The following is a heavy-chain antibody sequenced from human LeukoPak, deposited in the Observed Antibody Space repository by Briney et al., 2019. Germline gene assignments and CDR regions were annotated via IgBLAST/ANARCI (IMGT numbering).Heavy chain of an antibody. J-gene: IGHJ4*02. D-gene: IGHD3-3*01. CDR1: GFIFSSYS. CDR2: IWYDGSKI. V-gene: IGHV3-33*07. Sequence: GGSLRLSCEASGFIFSSYSMYWVRQAPGKGLEWVASIWYDGSKIDYADSVKGRFTISRDSSKSTVYLQMNSLRPEDTAVYYCARNRDHFDFWSAFSHWGQGTLATVSS. CDR3: ARNRDHFDFWSAFSH.